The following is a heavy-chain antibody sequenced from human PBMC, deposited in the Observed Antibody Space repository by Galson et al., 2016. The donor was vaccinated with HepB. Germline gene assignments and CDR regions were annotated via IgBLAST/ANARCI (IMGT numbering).Heavy chain of an antibody. Sequence: SVKVSCKASGYTFSNYGVSWVRQAPGQGLEWMGWITRNSGDTKYAQKFQGRVTMTSDTSTSTSYMELRSLRSDDTAVYYCVRGQPCTGGSCYGLADYWGQGTLVTVAS. CDR3: VRGQPCTGGSCYGLADY. CDR2: ITRNSGDT. J-gene: IGHJ4*02. CDR1: GYTFSNYG. D-gene: IGHD2-15*01. V-gene: IGHV1-18*01.